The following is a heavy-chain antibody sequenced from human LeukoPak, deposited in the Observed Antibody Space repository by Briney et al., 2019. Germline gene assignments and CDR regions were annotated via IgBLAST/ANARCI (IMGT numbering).Heavy chain of an antibody. D-gene: IGHD4-17*01. V-gene: IGHV4-31*03. J-gene: IGHJ4*02. CDR3: ARSELGPLRFSYFDY. CDR1: GGSISSGGYY. CDR2: IYYSGST. Sequence: SETLSLTCTVSGGSISSGGYYWSWIRQHPGKGLEWIGYIYYSGSTYYNPPLKSRVTISVDTSKNQFSLKLSSVTAADTAVYYCARSELGPLRFSYFDYWGQGTLVTVSS.